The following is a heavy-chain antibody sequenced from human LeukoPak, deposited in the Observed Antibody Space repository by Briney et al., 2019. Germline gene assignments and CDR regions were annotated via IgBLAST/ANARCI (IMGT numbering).Heavy chain of an antibody. CDR2: IKGDGSDK. Sequence: GGSLRLSCAASGFSSSNCWMTWIRQAPGKGLEWVATIKGDGSDKRYVDSVKGRFTISRDDVKNSLYLQLNNLRAEDTAIYYCARAQWGYPFDVWGQGTRVTVSS. V-gene: IGHV3-7*03. CDR3: ARAQWGYPFDV. D-gene: IGHD5-18*01. J-gene: IGHJ3*01. CDR1: GFSSSNCW.